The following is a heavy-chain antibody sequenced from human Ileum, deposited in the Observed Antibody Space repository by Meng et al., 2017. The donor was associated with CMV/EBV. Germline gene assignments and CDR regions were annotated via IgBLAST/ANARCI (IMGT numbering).Heavy chain of an antibody. Sequence: SVKVSCKASGGTFSSYTISWVRQAPGQGLEWMGRIIPILGIANYAQKFQGRVTITADKSTSTAYMELSSLRSEDTAVYYCARDDYDFWSGYPGGMYYYYGMDVWGQGTTVTVSS. V-gene: IGHV1-69*02. D-gene: IGHD3-3*01. CDR1: GGTFSSYT. CDR3: ARDDYDFWSGYPGGMYYYYGMDV. J-gene: IGHJ6*02. CDR2: IIPILGIA.